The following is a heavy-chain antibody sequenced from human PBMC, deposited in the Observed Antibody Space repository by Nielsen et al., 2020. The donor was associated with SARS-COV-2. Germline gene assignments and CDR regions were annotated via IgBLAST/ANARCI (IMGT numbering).Heavy chain of an antibody. CDR1: GFTFSDYY. J-gene: IGHJ5*02. V-gene: IGHV3-11*05. Sequence: GESLKISCAASGFTFSDYYMSWIRQAPGKGLEWVSYISSSSSYTNYADSVKGRFTISRDNAKNSLYLQMNSLRAEDTAVYYCARVTVAVAGTYNWFDPWGQGTLVTVSS. CDR3: ARVTVAVAGTYNWFDP. CDR2: ISSSSSYT. D-gene: IGHD6-19*01.